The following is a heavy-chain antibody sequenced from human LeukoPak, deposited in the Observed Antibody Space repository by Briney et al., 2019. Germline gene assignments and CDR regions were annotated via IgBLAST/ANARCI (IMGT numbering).Heavy chain of an antibody. J-gene: IGHJ5*02. CDR1: GGSISSSGYY. D-gene: IGHD1-26*01. CDR3: ARHEYSGSYYGLSWFDP. Sequence: SETPSLTCTVSGGSISSSGYYWGWIRQPPGKGLEWIASIYYSGSTYYNPSLKSRVTISVDTSKNQLSLKLSSLTATDTAVYYCARHEYSGSYYGLSWFDPWGQGTLVTVSS. V-gene: IGHV4-39*01. CDR2: IYYSGST.